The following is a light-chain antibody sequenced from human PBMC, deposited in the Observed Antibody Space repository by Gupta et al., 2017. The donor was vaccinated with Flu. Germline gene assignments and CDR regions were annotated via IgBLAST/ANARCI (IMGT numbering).Light chain of an antibody. J-gene: IGKJ4*01. Sequence: ISCRSSQSLLQMTGHNYLDWYVQKPGQSPQLLIYLGSTRASGVPDRISGSGSGTDFTLKINRVEAEDVGVYFCMQALQTPLTFGGGTKVEIQ. CDR2: LGS. CDR1: QSLLQMTGHNY. V-gene: IGKV2-28*01. CDR3: MQALQTPLT.